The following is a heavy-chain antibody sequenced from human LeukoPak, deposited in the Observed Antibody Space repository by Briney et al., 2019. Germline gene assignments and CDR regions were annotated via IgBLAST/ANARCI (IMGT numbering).Heavy chain of an antibody. J-gene: IGHJ6*03. V-gene: IGHV1-69*05. CDR1: GGTFSSYA. CDR2: IIPIFGTA. CDR3: ARGECSGVSCYSNYYYYMDV. D-gene: IGHD2-15*01. Sequence: SVKVSCRASGGTFSSYAISWVRQAPGQGLEWMGGIIPIFGTANYAQKFQGRVTITTDESTSTAYMELSSLRSEDTAVYYCARGECSGVSCYSNYYYYMDVWGKGNPGHRLL.